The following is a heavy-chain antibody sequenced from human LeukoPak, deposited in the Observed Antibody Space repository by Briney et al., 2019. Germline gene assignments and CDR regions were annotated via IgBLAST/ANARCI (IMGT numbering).Heavy chain of an antibody. D-gene: IGHD6-13*01. J-gene: IGHJ3*02. CDR3: ARLAQPDDAFDI. CDR1: GYTFTSYD. Sequence: ASVKVSCKASGYTFTSYDFNWVRQATGQGLEWMGWMNPDSGDTRYAQNLQGRVTMTRDTSISTAYMELSSLRSEDTAVYYCARLAQPDDAFDIWGQGTMVTVSS. V-gene: IGHV1-8*01. CDR2: MNPDSGDT.